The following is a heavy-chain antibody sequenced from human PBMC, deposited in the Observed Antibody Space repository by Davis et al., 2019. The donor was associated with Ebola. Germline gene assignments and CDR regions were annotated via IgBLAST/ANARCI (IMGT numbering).Heavy chain of an antibody. J-gene: IGHJ4*02. CDR3: ARDPDYDGSGYNLFDY. V-gene: IGHV3-21*01. CDR1: GFSVSDKY. D-gene: IGHD3-22*01. Sequence: GESLKISCVGSGFSVSDKYMNWVRQAPGKGLEWVSFISSSSNYIYYADSVKGRFTVSRDNAKNSLYLQMNSLSAEDTAVYYCARDPDYDGSGYNLFDYWGRGTLVTVSS. CDR2: ISSSSNYI.